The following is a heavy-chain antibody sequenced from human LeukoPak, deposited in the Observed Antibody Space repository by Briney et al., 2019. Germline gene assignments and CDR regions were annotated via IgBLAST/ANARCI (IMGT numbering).Heavy chain of an antibody. CDR3: ASVVGNGFPAEYFQH. D-gene: IGHD2-8*01. CDR2: ISWNSGSI. Sequence: GGSLRLSCAASGFTFEDYAMHWVRQAPGKGLEWVSGISWNSGSIGYADSVKGRFTISRDNAKNSLYLQMNSLRAEDTAVYYCASVVGNGFPAEYFQHWGQGTLVTVSS. V-gene: IGHV3-9*01. J-gene: IGHJ1*01. CDR1: GFTFEDYA.